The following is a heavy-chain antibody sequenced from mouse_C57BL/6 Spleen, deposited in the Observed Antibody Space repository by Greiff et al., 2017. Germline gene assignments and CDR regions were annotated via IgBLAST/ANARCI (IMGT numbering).Heavy chain of an antibody. CDR2: ISYDGSN. CDR1: GYSITSGYY. D-gene: IGHD2-4*01. V-gene: IGHV3-6*01. Sequence: EVKLQESGPGLVKPSQSLSLTCSVTGYSITSGYYWNWIRQFPGNKLEWMGYISYDGSNNYNPSLKNRISITRDTSKNQFFVKLNSVTTEDTATYYCARGGLRRYFDYWGQGTTLTVSS. J-gene: IGHJ2*01. CDR3: ARGGLRRYFDY.